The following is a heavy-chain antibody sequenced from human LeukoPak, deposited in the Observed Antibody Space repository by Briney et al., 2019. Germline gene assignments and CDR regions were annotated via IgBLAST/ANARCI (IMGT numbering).Heavy chain of an antibody. V-gene: IGHV4-59*12. D-gene: IGHD3-10*01. J-gene: IGHJ4*02. CDR1: GGSISTYY. Sequence: SETLSLTCSVSGGSISTYYWSWIRQPPGKGLEWIGYIYYNGSTNYNPSLKSRVTISVDTSKNQFSLKLSSVTAADTAVYYCARGWFGELLHFAYWGQGTLVTVSS. CDR2: IYYNGST. CDR3: ARGWFGELLHFAY.